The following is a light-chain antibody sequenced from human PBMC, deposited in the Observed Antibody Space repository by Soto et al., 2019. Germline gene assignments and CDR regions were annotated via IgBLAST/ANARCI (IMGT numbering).Light chain of an antibody. CDR1: SSDVGGYDY. V-gene: IGLV2-14*01. CDR2: DVS. CDR3: SSYTSNFNLV. Sequence: QSVLTQPASVSGSPGQSITISCTGTSSDVGGYDYVSWYQQYPGKAPKLMIYDVSDRPSGVSNRFSGSKSGNTASLTISGLQAEDEADYYCSSYTSNFNLVFGGGTKLTVL. J-gene: IGLJ2*01.